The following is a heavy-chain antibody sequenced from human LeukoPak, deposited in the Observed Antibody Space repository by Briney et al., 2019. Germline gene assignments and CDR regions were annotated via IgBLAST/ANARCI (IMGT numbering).Heavy chain of an antibody. CDR2: ICYDGTIK. V-gene: IGHV3-33*01. J-gene: IGHJ4*02. D-gene: IGHD3-22*01. CDR3: ARDNRSYDSSKFDC. CDR1: GFTFSRYG. Sequence: GGSLRLSCAASGFTFSRYGMHWVRQAPGKGLEWVAVICYDGTIKYYADSVKGRFTISRDNSKTTLYLQMNSLRAEDTAVYYCARDNRSYDSSKFDCWGQGTLVTVSS.